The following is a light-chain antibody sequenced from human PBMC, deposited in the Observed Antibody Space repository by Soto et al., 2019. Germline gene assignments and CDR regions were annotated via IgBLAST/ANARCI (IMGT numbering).Light chain of an antibody. CDR3: QQRSSWPIT. V-gene: IGKV3-11*01. CDR1: QSVSNF. CDR2: DAS. Sequence: EILLTQSPATLSLSPGERATLSCRASQSVSNFLAWYLQRPGQAPRLLIFDASKRAAGVPARFSGSGYGTDFNLTISILETEDFAVYYCQQRSSWPITFGQGTRLEIK. J-gene: IGKJ5*01.